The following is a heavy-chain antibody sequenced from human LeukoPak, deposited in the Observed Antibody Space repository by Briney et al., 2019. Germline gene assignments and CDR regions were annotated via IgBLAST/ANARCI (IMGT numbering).Heavy chain of an antibody. Sequence: GGSLRLSCAASGFTFSSYGMHWVRQAPGKGLEWVAFIRYDGSNKYYADSVKGRFTISRDNSKNTLYLQMNSLRAEDTAVYYCAKTAPYYSTTGGYAFDIWGQGTMVTVSS. CDR3: AKTAPYYSTTGGYAFDI. J-gene: IGHJ3*02. V-gene: IGHV3-30*02. CDR2: IRYDGSNK. D-gene: IGHD2/OR15-2a*01. CDR1: GFTFSSYG.